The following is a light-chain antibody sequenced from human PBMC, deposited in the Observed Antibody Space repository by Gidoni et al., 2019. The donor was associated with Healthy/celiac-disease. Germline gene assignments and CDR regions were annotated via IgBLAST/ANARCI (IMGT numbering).Light chain of an antibody. CDR2: SNN. J-gene: IGLJ2*01. V-gene: IGLV1-47*02. Sequence: QPVPSQPPSASGTPAHRVTISCSGSSSNIGSNYIYWYQQPPGTAPKLLIDSNNQRPSGVPDRFSGSKSGTSASLAISGLRSEDEADYYCAAWDDSLSGRVFGGGTKLTVL. CDR3: AAWDDSLSGRV. CDR1: SSNIGSNY.